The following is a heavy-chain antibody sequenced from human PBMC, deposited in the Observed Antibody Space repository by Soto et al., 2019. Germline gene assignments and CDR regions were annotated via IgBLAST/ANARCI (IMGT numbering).Heavy chain of an antibody. CDR3: VRRHVSATGIDWFDP. J-gene: IGHJ5*02. D-gene: IGHD6-13*01. Sequence: GASVKVSCKASGYTFTSYGIHWVRQAPGQRLEWMGWINAANGDTKYSPKFQGRVTITRDTSASTAYMELSSLRSEDKAVYYCVRRHVSATGIDWFDPWGQGTLVTVSS. CDR2: INAANGDT. CDR1: GYTFTSYG. V-gene: IGHV1-3*01.